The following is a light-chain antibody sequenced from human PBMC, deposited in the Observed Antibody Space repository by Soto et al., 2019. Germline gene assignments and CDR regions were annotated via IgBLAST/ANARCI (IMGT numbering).Light chain of an antibody. J-gene: IGKJ3*01. Sequence: DIQMTQSPSSVSASVGDRVTTTCRASQGIDTWLAWFQQKPGEAPRLLVYDTSSLQSGVPSRFSGRRSGTDFTLTISSLQPEDFATYYCQQANSFPFTFGPGTKVDMK. V-gene: IGKV1D-12*01. CDR3: QQANSFPFT. CDR1: QGIDTW. CDR2: DTS.